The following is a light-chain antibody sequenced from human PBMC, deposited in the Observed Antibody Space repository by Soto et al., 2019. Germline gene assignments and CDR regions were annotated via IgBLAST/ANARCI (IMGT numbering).Light chain of an antibody. CDR3: QQYDSSPVT. J-gene: IGKJ1*01. Sequence: EIVLTQSPGTLSLSPGERATLSCRASQSVSSSYLAWYQQKPGQAPRLLIYGASSRATGIPDRFSGSGSGTDFTLTIGRLEPEDFAVYYCQQYDSSPVTFGQGTKVEIK. CDR2: GAS. CDR1: QSVSSSY. V-gene: IGKV3-20*01.